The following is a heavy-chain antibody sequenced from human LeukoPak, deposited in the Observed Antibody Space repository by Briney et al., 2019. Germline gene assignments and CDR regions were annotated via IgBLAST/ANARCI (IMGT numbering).Heavy chain of an antibody. J-gene: IGHJ4*02. CDR3: AKGGKWDVTPFDY. CDR2: ISGGGGST. CDR1: GFAFSSYW. V-gene: IGHV3-23*01. D-gene: IGHD1-26*01. Sequence: GGSLRLSCVGSGFAFSSYWMSWARQAPGKGLEWVSTISGGGGSTYYADSVKGRFTISRDNSKNTLYLQVNSLRAEDTAVYYCAKGGKWDVTPFDYWGQGTLVTVSS.